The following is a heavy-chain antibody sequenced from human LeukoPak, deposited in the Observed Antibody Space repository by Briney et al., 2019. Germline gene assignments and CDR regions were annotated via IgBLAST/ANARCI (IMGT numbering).Heavy chain of an antibody. D-gene: IGHD2-21*02. V-gene: IGHV3-66*03. CDR2: IYSSGST. Sequence: GGSLRLSCAASGFNVSNNYMTWVRQAPGKGLEWVSLIYSSGSTYYADSVKGRFTISRDNSKNTLYLQMNSLRAEDTAVYYCARVGAYCGGDCYHYYGMDVWGQGTTVTVSS. J-gene: IGHJ6*02. CDR1: GFNVSNNY. CDR3: ARVGAYCGGDCYHYYGMDV.